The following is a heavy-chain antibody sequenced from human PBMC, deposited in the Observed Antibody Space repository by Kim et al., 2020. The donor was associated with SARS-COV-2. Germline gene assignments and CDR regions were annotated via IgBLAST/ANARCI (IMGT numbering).Heavy chain of an antibody. V-gene: IGHV3-23*01. J-gene: IGHJ1*01. CDR3: AKGPGTYYYDRSGYSQYFHH. D-gene: IGHD3-22*01. Sequence: GGSLRLSCVASGFTFDSYPMSWVRQAPGKGLEWVSGISGSGGSTYYADSVKGRFTISRDNSKNTLHLQMNSLRAEDTAVYYCAKGPGTYYYDRSGYSQYFHHWGQGTLVTVSS. CDR1: GFTFDSYP. CDR2: ISGSGGST.